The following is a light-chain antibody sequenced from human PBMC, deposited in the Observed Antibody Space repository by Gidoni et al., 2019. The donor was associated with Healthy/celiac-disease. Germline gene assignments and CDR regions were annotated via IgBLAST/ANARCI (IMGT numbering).Light chain of an antibody. V-gene: IGKV3-20*01. CDR2: GAS. J-gene: IGKJ4*01. Sequence: EIVFTQSPGTLSLSPGERATLSCRASQSVSSSYLAWYQQKPGQAPRLLIYGASSRATGIPGRFSGGGSGTDFTLTISRLEPEDFAVYYCQQYGSSHAFGGGTKVEIK. CDR1: QSVSSSY. CDR3: QQYGSSHA.